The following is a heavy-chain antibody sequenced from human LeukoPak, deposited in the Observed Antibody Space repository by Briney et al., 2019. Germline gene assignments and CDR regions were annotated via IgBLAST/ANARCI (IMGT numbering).Heavy chain of an antibody. CDR1: GGSISSYY. CDR3: ARHGTSFDY. CDR2: IYYSGST. Sequence: SETLSLTCTVSGGSISSYYWSWIRQPPGKGLEWIGSIYYSGSTYDNPSLKSRLTMSVDTSRNQFSLKLSSVTAADTAVYYCARHGTSFDYWGQGTLVTVSS. J-gene: IGHJ4*02. V-gene: IGHV4-59*04. D-gene: IGHD1-1*01.